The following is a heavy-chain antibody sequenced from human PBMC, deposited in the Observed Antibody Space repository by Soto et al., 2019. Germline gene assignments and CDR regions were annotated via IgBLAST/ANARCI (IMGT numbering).Heavy chain of an antibody. D-gene: IGHD6-13*01. V-gene: IGHV4-34*01. Sequence: QVQLQQWGAGLLKPSETLSLTCAVYGGSFSGYYWSWIRQPPGKGLEWIGEINHSGSTNYNPSLKSRVTISVDTSKNQFSLKLSSVTAADAAVDYCARLIAAAGHYYYYGMDVWGQGTTVTVSS. CDR1: GGSFSGYY. CDR3: ARLIAAAGHYYYYGMDV. CDR2: INHSGST. J-gene: IGHJ6*02.